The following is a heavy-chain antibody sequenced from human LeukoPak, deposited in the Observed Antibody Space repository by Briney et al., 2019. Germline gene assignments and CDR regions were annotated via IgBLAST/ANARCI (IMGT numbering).Heavy chain of an antibody. V-gene: IGHV1-8*03. CDR3: AVAGTKKYYYYMDV. D-gene: IGHD2-15*01. J-gene: IGHJ6*03. Sequence: ASVKVSCKASGYTFTIYDINWVRQATGQGLEWMGWMNPNSGNTGYAQKFQGRVTITRNTSISTAYMELSSLRSEDTAVYYCAVAGTKKYYYYMDVWGKGTTVTVSS. CDR2: MNPNSGNT. CDR1: GYTFTIYD.